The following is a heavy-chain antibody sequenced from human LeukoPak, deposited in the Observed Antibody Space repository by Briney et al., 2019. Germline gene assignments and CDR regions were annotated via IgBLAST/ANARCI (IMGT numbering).Heavy chain of an antibody. CDR1: GYTFTSYG. CDR2: ISAYNGNT. V-gene: IGHV1-18*01. Sequence: GASVTVSCKASGYTFTSYGISWVRQAPGQGLEWMGWISAYNGNTNYAQKLQGRVTMNTDTSTGTAYMELRSLRSDDTAVYYCARAQPVLLWFGELLWGYESFLDYWGQGTLVTVSS. CDR3: ARAQPVLLWFGELLWGYESFLDY. J-gene: IGHJ4*02. D-gene: IGHD3-10*01.